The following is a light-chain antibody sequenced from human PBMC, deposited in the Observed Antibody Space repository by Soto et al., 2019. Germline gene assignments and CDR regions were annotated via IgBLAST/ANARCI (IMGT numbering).Light chain of an antibody. Sequence: MTPSPSSLSASPGGRVTITCRASQGISSYLAWYQHKSGQAPRLLIYGVYTRASGIPDRFSGSGSGTEFTLTITRLEPEDSAVYFCQHYGYSQWTFGQGTKVDIK. CDR3: QHYGYSQWT. J-gene: IGKJ1*01. CDR1: QGISSY. CDR2: GVY. V-gene: IGKV3D-15*01.